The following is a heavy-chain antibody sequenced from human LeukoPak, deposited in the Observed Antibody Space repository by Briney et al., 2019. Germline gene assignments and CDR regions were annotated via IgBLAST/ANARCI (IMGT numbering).Heavy chain of an antibody. CDR3: ARGRVRSGWYGDAFDI. CDR2: IYYSGST. V-gene: IGHV4-59*01. CDR1: GGSISSYY. Sequence: SETLSLTCTVSGGSISSYYWSWIRQPPGKGLEWIGYIYYSGSTNYNPSLKSRVTISVDTSKNQFSLKLSSVTAADTAVYYRARGRVRSGWYGDAFDIWGQGTMVTVSS. D-gene: IGHD6-19*01. J-gene: IGHJ3*02.